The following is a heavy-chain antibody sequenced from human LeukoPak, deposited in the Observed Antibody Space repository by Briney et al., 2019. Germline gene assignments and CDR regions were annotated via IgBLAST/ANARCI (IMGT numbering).Heavy chain of an antibody. CDR1: GGTFSSYA. D-gene: IGHD1-26*01. Sequence: SVKVSCKASGGTFSSYAISWVRQAPGQGLEWMGGIIPIFGTANYAQKFQGRVTITTDESTSTAYMELSSLRSDDTAVYYCATSGSYSHFYFDYWGQGTLVTVSS. J-gene: IGHJ4*02. V-gene: IGHV1-69*05. CDR2: IIPIFGTA. CDR3: ATSGSYSHFYFDY.